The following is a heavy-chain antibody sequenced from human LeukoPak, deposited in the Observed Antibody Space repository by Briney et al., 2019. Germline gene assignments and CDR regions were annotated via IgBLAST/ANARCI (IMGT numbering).Heavy chain of an antibody. J-gene: IGHJ5*02. D-gene: IGHD3-10*01. V-gene: IGHV4-39*07. CDR3: ARTTGGWWFDP. Sequence: PSETLSLTCTVSGGSISSSSYYWGWIRQPPGKGLEWIGSIYYSGSTYYNPSLKSRVTISVDTSKNQFSLKLSSVTAADTAVYYCARTTGGWWFDPWGQGTLVTVSS. CDR2: IYYSGST. CDR1: GGSISSSSYY.